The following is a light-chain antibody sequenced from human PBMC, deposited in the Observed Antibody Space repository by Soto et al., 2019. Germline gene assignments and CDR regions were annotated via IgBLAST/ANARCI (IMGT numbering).Light chain of an antibody. CDR2: EVS. V-gene: IGLV2-23*02. CDR1: SRDVGSYNL. CDR3: CSYAGSGLGV. J-gene: IGLJ3*02. Sequence: QSALTQPASVAGSPGQSITISCTGTSRDVGSYNLVSWYQQHPGKAPKLMIFEVSQWPSGVSNRFSGSKSGDTASLTISGLQAEDEADYYCCSYAGSGLGVFGGGTKLTVL.